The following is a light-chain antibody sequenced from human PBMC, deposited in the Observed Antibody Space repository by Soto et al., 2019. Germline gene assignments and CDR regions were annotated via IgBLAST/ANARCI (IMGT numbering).Light chain of an antibody. CDR1: QSVLYSSNSKNY. V-gene: IGKV4-1*01. CDR3: QQYYATPLT. Sequence: DIVLTPSPDSLAVSLGERATINCKSSQSVLYSSNSKNYLAWYQQKPGQPPKLLIYWASTRESGVPDRFSGSGSGTDFTLTISSLQAEDVAVYYCQQYYATPLTFGGGTKVDI. J-gene: IGKJ4*01. CDR2: WAS.